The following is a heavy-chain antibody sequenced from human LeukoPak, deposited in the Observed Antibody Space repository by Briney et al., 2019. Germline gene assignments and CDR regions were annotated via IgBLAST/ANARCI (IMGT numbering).Heavy chain of an antibody. CDR1: GFTVSSNY. D-gene: IGHD1-7*01. CDR3: ARLYGPELPFDY. CDR2: IYSGGST. Sequence: AGGSLSLSCAASGFTVSSNYMSWVRQAPGKGLEWVSVIYSGGSTYYADSVKGRFTISRDNSKNTLYLQMNSLRAEDTAVYYCARLYGPELPFDYWGQGTLVSVSS. V-gene: IGHV3-53*01. J-gene: IGHJ4*02.